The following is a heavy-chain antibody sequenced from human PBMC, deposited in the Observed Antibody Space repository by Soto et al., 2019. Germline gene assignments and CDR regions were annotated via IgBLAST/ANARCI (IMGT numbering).Heavy chain of an antibody. J-gene: IGHJ5*02. CDR1: GYTFTSYA. CDR3: ARGPRAKVVPAATNWFDP. V-gene: IGHV1-2*02. CDR2: INPNSGGT. D-gene: IGHD2-2*01. Sequence: ASVKVSCKASGYTFTSYAMHWVRQAPGQGLEWMGWINPNSGGTNYAQKFQGRVTMTRDTSISTAYMELSRLRSDDTAVYYCARGPRAKVVPAATNWFDPWGQGTLVTVSS.